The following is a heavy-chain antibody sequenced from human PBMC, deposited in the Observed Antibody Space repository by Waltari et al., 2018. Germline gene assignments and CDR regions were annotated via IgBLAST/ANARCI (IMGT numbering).Heavy chain of an antibody. Sequence: EVQLVESGGGLVQPGGSLRLSCVGSGFAFSSHWMSWVRRAPGKGVWWVANMRQDGSELFYADSVKGRFTVSRDNAESSLFLQMNSLTVDDTAVYYCAREDATATHFDYWGQGTLVTVSS. CDR1: GFAFSSHW. D-gene: IGHD1-1*01. CDR2: MRQDGSEL. J-gene: IGHJ4*02. CDR3: AREDATATHFDY. V-gene: IGHV3-7*01.